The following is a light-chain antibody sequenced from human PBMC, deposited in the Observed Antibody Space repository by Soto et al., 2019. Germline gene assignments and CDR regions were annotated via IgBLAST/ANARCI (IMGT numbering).Light chain of an antibody. CDR3: AAWDDSLRAVV. Sequence: QSVLTQSPSASGTPEQRVTISCSGSRPNIGTYPVNWYQQLPGTAPTLLIFRNHQRPSGVPDRFSGSKSGTSASLAISGPQSEDEADYYCAAWDDSLRAVVFGGGTKLTVL. J-gene: IGLJ2*01. CDR1: RPNIGTYP. CDR2: RNH. V-gene: IGLV1-44*01.